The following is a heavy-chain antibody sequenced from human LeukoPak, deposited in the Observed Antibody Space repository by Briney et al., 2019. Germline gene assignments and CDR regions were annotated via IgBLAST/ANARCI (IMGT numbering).Heavy chain of an antibody. CDR1: GFTFSSYG. CDR2: IRYDGSNK. Sequence: PGGSLRLSCAASGFTFSSYGMHWVRQAPGKGLEWVAFIRYDGSNKYYADSVKGRFTISRDNSKNTLYLQMNSLRAEDTAVYYCAKEGPRDYYDSSGYWAFDIWGQGTMVTVSS. J-gene: IGHJ3*02. V-gene: IGHV3-30*02. D-gene: IGHD3-22*01. CDR3: AKEGPRDYYDSSGYWAFDI.